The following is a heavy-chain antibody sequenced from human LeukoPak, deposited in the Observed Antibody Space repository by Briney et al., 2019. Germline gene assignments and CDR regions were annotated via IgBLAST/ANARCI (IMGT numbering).Heavy chain of an antibody. D-gene: IGHD6-19*01. J-gene: IGHJ5*02. CDR2: IYYSGST. V-gene: IGHV4-59*08. CDR3: ARSIAVAGTGDWFDP. CDR1: GGSISSYY. Sequence: SETLSLTCTVSGGSISSYYWSWIRQPPGKGREWIGYIYYSGSTNYNPSLKSRVTMSVDTSKNQFSLKLSSVTAADTAVYYCARSIAVAGTGDWFDPWGQGTLVTVSS.